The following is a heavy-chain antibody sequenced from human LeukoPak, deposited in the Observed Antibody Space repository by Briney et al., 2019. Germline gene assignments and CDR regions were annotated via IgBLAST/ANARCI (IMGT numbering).Heavy chain of an antibody. Sequence: GGSLRLSCAASGFTFSSYAMSWVRQAPGKGLEWVSAISGSGGSTYYADSVKGRFTISRDNSKNTLYLQMNSLRAEDTAVYYCAKDLHVVTARFWDYWGQGTLVTVSS. CDR1: GFTFSSYA. CDR3: AKDLHVVTARFWDY. V-gene: IGHV3-23*01. J-gene: IGHJ4*02. D-gene: IGHD2-21*02. CDR2: ISGSGGST.